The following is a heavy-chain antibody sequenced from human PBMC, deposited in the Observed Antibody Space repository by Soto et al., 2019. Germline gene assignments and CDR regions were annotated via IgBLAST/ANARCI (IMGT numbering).Heavy chain of an antibody. D-gene: IGHD1-1*01. J-gene: IGHJ4*02. CDR3: ARDGVSSTDYTWNYGTYFDY. CDR1: GFTFSSYT. Sequence: PGGSLRLSCAASGFTFSSYTMHWVRQAPGEGLEWVAVISHDGNNKFYADSVKGRFTISRDSSSQTLYLQMNSLRPDDTAMYYCARDGVSSTDYTWNYGTYFDYWGPGALVTVSS. V-gene: IGHV3-30*03. CDR2: ISHDGNNK.